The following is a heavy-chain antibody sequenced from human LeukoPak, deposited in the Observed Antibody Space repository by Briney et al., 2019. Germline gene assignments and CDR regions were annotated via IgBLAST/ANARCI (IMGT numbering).Heavy chain of an antibody. CDR1: GFTFNKYR. CDR2: INQDGSDT. CDR3: ARSQSTMATWSMDL. Sequence: GGSLRLFCAAFGFTFNKYRMTWVRQAPGKGLEWVANINQDGSDTYYVDSVGGRFTISRDNAKSSLFLQMNDLRLEDSAVYFCARSQSTMATWSMDLWGRGTRVTVSS. V-gene: IGHV3-7*01. D-gene: IGHD3/OR15-3a*01. J-gene: IGHJ4*02.